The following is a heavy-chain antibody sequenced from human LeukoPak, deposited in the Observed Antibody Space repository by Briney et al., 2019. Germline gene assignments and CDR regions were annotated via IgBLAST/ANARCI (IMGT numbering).Heavy chain of an antibody. V-gene: IGHV4-59*01. D-gene: IGHD1-26*01. CDR3: ARDILDVGATHYFDY. J-gene: IGHJ4*02. Sequence: SETLSLTCTVSGASITTYYWSWIRQPPGKGLEYIGQIHSSGSANYNPPLKSRVAMSLDASKTQFSLTVSSVTASDTAIYYCARDILDVGATHYFDYWGQGSLLTVSS. CDR2: IHSSGSA. CDR1: GASITTYY.